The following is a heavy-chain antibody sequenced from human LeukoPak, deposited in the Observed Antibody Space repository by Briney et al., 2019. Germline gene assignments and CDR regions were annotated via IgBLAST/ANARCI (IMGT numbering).Heavy chain of an antibody. CDR3: AKPAKTDYTDY. Sequence: GGTLRLSCAASGFTFSSYGMSWVRQAPGKGLEWVSAISGSGGSTYYADSVKGRFTISRDDSKNTLYLQMNSLRAEDTALYYCAKPAKTDYTDYWGQGTLVTVSS. V-gene: IGHV3-23*01. D-gene: IGHD1-14*01. CDR1: GFTFSSYG. J-gene: IGHJ4*02. CDR2: ISGSGGST.